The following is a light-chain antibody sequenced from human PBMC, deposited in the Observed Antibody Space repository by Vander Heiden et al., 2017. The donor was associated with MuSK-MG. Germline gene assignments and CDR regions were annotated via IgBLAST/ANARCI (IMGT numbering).Light chain of an antibody. CDR3: QQYYSTPPA. CDR2: WAS. Sequence: DIVMTQSPDSLAVSLGARATINCKSSQSVLYSSNNKNYLAWYQQKPGQPPKLLIYWASTRESGVPDRSSGSGSGTDFTLTISSLQAEDVAVYYCQQYYSTPPAFGPGTKVDIK. V-gene: IGKV4-1*01. CDR1: QSVLYSSNNKNY. J-gene: IGKJ3*01.